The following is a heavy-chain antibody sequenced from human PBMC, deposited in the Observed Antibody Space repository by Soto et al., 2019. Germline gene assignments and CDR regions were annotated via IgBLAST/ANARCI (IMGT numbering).Heavy chain of an antibody. Sequence: GGSLRLSCVASGFAFNSYTMNWVRQAPGKGLDWVSSLSSSSGNFYYADSVKGRFTISRDNAKNSLYLQMNSLRVEDTGVYYCATMNLVVADNALDFWGQGTLVTVSS. CDR3: ATMNLVVADNALDF. J-gene: IGHJ4*02. D-gene: IGHD2-15*01. CDR2: LSSSSGNF. V-gene: IGHV3-21*01. CDR1: GFAFNSYT.